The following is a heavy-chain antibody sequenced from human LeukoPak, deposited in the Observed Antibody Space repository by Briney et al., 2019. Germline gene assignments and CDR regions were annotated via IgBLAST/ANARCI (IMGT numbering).Heavy chain of an antibody. V-gene: IGHV4-59*01. CDR3: ARAVSYYGLFYFDY. Sequence: SETLSLTCTVSGGFINNYYRSWIRQPPRKGLEWIGNIYYSGSTNYTPSLKSRVTISVDTSKNQFSLKLTSVTAADTAVYFCARAVSYYGLFYFDYWGQGTLVTVSS. CDR1: GGFINNYY. D-gene: IGHD2/OR15-2a*01. CDR2: IYYSGST. J-gene: IGHJ4*02.